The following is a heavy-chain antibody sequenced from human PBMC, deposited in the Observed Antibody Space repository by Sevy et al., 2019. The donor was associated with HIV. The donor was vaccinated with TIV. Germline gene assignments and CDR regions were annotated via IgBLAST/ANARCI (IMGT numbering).Heavy chain of an antibody. CDR2: IKQDGSDK. J-gene: IGHJ4*02. CDR1: GFTFNNYW. Sequence: GGSLRLSCAASGFTFNNYWMTWVRQAPGKGLEWVANIKQDGSDKYYMESVKGRFNISRDNTKNSLYLQLNSLRAEDTAVYYCARSWDYWGKMRYWGQGTLVTVSS. CDR3: ARSWDYWGKMRY. D-gene: IGHD7-27*01. V-gene: IGHV3-7*03.